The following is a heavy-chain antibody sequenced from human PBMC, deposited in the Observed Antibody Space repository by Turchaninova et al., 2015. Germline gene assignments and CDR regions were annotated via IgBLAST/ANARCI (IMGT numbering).Heavy chain of an antibody. CDR2: IYYSGRP. CDR3: AGEIGDGYNHFDP. V-gene: IGHV4-39*07. CDR1: GGSISSSSYY. J-gene: IGHJ5*02. Sequence: QLQLQESGPGLVKPSETLSLTCTVSGGSISSSSYYWGWLRQPPGKGLGWFGRIYYSGRPHYNPSLKRGVTISVDTSKNQFSLKLSSGTAADTAVYYCAGEIGDGYNHFDPWGQGTLVTVSS. D-gene: IGHD5-24*01.